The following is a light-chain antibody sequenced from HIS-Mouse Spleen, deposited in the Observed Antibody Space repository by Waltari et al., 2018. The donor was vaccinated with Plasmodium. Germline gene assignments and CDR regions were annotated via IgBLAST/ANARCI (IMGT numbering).Light chain of an antibody. CDR1: SSDVGGYNY. Sequence: QSALTQPPSASGSPGQSVTISCTGTSSDVGGYNYVSWYQQHPGKAPKLMIYEISKRPSGVTDSFSGSKSDNTGSLTVSELEAENEAYYYCSSCAGINNWVFGRRTKLSVL. CDR3: SSCAGINNWV. V-gene: IGLV2-8*01. CDR2: EIS. J-gene: IGLJ2*01.